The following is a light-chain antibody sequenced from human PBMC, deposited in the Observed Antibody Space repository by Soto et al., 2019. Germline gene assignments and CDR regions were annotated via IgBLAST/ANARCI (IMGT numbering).Light chain of an antibody. V-gene: IGLV2-14*03. J-gene: IGLJ2*01. CDR2: DVD. CDR3: NSYTSSGTYVL. CDR1: SSDVGGYSC. Sequence: QSVLTQPASVSGSPGQSITISCTGSSSDVGGYSCVSWYQHHPGKAPKLMIYDVDVRPSGVSNRFSGSKSGNTASLTISGLQAEDEADYYCNSYTSSGTYVLFGGGTKLTVL.